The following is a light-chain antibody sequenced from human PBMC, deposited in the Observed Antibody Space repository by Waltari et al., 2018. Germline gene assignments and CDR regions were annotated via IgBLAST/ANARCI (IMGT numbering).Light chain of an antibody. J-gene: IGKJ1*01. CDR1: QSVSRS. CDR2: GSS. Sequence: IVLTQPPGTPSLSPGERATLSCRASQSVSRSLAWYQQKPGQAPKLLIYGSSTRATGIPDRFTGNGSGTDFSLTISSLEPEDFAIYFCQHYVRLPATFGQGTKVEIK. CDR3: QHYVRLPAT. V-gene: IGKV3-20*01.